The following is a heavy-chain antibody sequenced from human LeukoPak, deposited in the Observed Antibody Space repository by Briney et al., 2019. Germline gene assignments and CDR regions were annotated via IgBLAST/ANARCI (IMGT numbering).Heavy chain of an antibody. Sequence: GGSLRLSCAASGFTFSGYYMSWIRQAPGKGLEWVSCISSSSTYTNYADSVKGRFTISRDNDKNSLYLQINSLRAEDTAIYYCARGARYCSGGTCTDYWGQGTLVTVSS. CDR3: ARGARYCSGGTCTDY. D-gene: IGHD2-15*01. V-gene: IGHV3-11*05. CDR1: GFTFSGYY. CDR2: ISSSSTYT. J-gene: IGHJ4*02.